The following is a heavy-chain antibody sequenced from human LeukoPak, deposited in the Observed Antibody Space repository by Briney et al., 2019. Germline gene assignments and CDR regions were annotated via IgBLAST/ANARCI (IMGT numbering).Heavy chain of an antibody. V-gene: IGHV3-21*01. CDR3: ARDREDIAVAGPGY. D-gene: IGHD6-19*01. CDR2: ISSSSSYI. Sequence: PGGSLRLSCAASGFTFSSYSMNWVRQAPGKGLEWVSSISSSSSYIYYADSVEGRFTISRDNAKNSLYLQMNSLRAEDTAVYYCARDREDIAVAGPGYWGQGTLVTVSS. J-gene: IGHJ4*02. CDR1: GFTFSSYS.